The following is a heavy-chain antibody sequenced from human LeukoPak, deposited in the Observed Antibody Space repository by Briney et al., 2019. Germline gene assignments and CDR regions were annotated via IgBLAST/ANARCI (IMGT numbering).Heavy chain of an antibody. Sequence: PSETLSLTCTVSGGSISSYYRSWIRQPPGKGLEWIGYIYYSGSTNYNPSLKSRVTISVDTSKNQFSLKLSSVTAADTAVYYCARGGSVVVVPAAIRSYYYYYMDVWGKGTTVTVSS. CDR1: GGSISSYY. D-gene: IGHD2-2*01. V-gene: IGHV4-59*01. CDR2: IYYSGST. J-gene: IGHJ6*03. CDR3: ARGGSVVVVPAAIRSYYYYYMDV.